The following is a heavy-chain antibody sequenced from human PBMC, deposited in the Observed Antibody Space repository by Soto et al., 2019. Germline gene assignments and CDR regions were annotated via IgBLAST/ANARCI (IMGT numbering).Heavy chain of an antibody. J-gene: IGHJ5*02. CDR3: ARGEGAAGLPYNWFDP. D-gene: IGHD6-13*01. V-gene: IGHV1-69*01. Sequence: QVQLVQSGAEVKKPGSSVKVSCKASGGTFSSYAISWVRQAPGQGLEWMGGIIPIFGTANYAQKFQGRVTITADESTSTAYMELSSLRSEDTAVYYWARGEGAAGLPYNWFDPWGQGTLVTGSS. CDR2: IIPIFGTA. CDR1: GGTFSSYA.